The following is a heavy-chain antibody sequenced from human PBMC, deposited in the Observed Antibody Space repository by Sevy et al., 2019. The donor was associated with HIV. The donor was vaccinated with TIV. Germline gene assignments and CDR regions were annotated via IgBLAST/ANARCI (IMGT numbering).Heavy chain of an antibody. J-gene: IGHJ4*02. Sequence: GGSLRLSCAASGFTFSSYAMHWVRQAPGKGLEWVAVISYDGSNKYYADSVKGRFTISRDNSKNTLYLQMNSLRAEDTAVYYCARSLGDSSGCYNHYFDYWGQGTLVTVSS. CDR3: ARSLGDSSGCYNHYFDY. V-gene: IGHV3-30*04. CDR2: ISYDGSNK. D-gene: IGHD3-22*01. CDR1: GFTFSSYA.